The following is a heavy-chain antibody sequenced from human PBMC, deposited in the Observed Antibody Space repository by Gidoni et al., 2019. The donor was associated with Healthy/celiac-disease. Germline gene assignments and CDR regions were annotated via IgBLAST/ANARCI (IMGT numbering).Heavy chain of an antibody. CDR3: ARDPRGGDAFDI. D-gene: IGHD3-10*01. J-gene: IGHJ3*02. V-gene: IGHV6-1*01. Sequence: VQRQQAGRGLVKPSQPLPLTFAISGDSALSKSAAWNWIRQSPARGLEWLGRTYYRSKWYNDDAVSVKSRITINPDTSKHRFSLQLNSVTPEDTAVYYCARDPRGGDAFDIWGQGTMVTVSS. CDR2: TYYRSKWYN. CDR1: GDSALSKSAA.